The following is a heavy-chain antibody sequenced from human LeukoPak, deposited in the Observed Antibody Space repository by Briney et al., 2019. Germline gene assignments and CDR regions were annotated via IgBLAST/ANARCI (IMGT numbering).Heavy chain of an antibody. V-gene: IGHV3-7*01. CDR1: GFTFSSDW. CDR3: GRDRVVPAATFY. CDR2: INQLGNEK. J-gene: IGHJ4*02. Sequence: PGGSLRLSCAASGFTFSSDWMSWVRQAPGKGLEWVANINQLGNEKNYVDSVNGRFTISRNNVDDSLFLEMNSLRVEDTAVYYCGRDRVVPAATFYWGQGALVTVSS. D-gene: IGHD2-2*01.